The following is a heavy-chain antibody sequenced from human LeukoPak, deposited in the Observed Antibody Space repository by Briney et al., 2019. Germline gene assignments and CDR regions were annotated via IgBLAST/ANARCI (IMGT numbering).Heavy chain of an antibody. CDR3: ASLDPWRYGMDV. Sequence: SETLSLTCTVSGGSISRDYWSWIRQPPGKGLEWIGYIYYSGSTNYNPSLKSRVTISVDTSKNQFSLKLSSVTAADTAVYYCASLDPWRYGMDVWGKGTTVTVSS. D-gene: IGHD3-9*01. V-gene: IGHV4-59*01. CDR2: IYYSGST. CDR1: GGSISRDY. J-gene: IGHJ6*04.